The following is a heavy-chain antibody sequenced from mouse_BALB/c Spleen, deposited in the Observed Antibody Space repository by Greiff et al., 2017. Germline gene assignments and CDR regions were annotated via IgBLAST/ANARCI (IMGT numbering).Heavy chain of an antibody. CDR3: AAYYYGSSYGYFDV. Sequence: VQLQQSGAELVKPGASVKLSCTASGFNINDTYMHWVKQRPEQGLEWIGRIDPANGNTKYDPKFQGKATITADTSSNTAYLQLSSLTSEDTAVYYCAAYYYGSSYGYFDVWGAGTTVTVSS. CDR1: GFNINDTY. J-gene: IGHJ1*01. V-gene: IGHV14-3*02. D-gene: IGHD1-1*01. CDR2: IDPANGNT.